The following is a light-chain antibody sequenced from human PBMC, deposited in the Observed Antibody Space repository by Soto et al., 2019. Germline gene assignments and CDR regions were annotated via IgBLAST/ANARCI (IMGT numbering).Light chain of an antibody. J-gene: IGLJ2*01. Sequence: ALTQPASVSGSPGQSITVSCTGTSSDVGRYNYVSWYQQHPGKAPKLMIYEVSNRPSGVSNRFSGSKSGNTASLTISGLQAEDEADYYCSSYTSSSALVFGGGTKLTVL. CDR2: EVS. CDR1: SSDVGRYNY. V-gene: IGLV2-14*01. CDR3: SSYTSSSALV.